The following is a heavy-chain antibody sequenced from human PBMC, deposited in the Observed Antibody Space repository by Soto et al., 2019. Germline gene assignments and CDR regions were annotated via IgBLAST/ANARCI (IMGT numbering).Heavy chain of an antibody. Sequence: GGSLRLSCAASGFTFSSYAMHWVRQAPGKGLEWVAVISYDGSNKYYADSVKGRFTISRDKSKNTLYLQMNSLRAEDTAVYYCARVGDAIAAVAGYFDHWGQGTLVTVSS. CDR3: ARVGDAIAAVAGYFDH. CDR1: GFTFSSYA. V-gene: IGHV3-30-3*01. D-gene: IGHD6-19*01. CDR2: ISYDGSNK. J-gene: IGHJ4*02.